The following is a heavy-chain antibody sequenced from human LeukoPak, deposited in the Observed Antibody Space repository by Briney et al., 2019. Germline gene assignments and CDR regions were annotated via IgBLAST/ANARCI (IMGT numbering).Heavy chain of an antibody. Sequence: PGGSLRLSCAASGFTFSSYAMSWVRQAPGKGLEWVSAISGSGGSTYYADSVKGRFTISRDNSKNTLYLQMNSLRAEDTAVYYCAKPSVAGTLYYYGMDVWGQGTTVTVSS. CDR3: AKPSVAGTLYYYGMDV. J-gene: IGHJ6*02. D-gene: IGHD6-19*01. V-gene: IGHV3-23*01. CDR2: ISGSGGST. CDR1: GFTFSSYA.